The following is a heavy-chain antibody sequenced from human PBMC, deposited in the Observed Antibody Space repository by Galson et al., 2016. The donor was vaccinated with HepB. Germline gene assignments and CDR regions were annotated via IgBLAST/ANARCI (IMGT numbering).Heavy chain of an antibody. CDR2: FYHSGGT. Sequence: SETLSLTCAVSGGSISSFSWSWIRLPPGKGLEWIGYFYHSGGTNYNPSFNSRVTMSVDTSKSHFSLRLSSVTAADTAVYYCARGYSSSYYGGRYFDYWGQGILVTVSS. J-gene: IGHJ4*02. D-gene: IGHD6-13*01. V-gene: IGHV4-59*12. CDR3: ARGYSSSYYGGRYFDY. CDR1: GGSISSFS.